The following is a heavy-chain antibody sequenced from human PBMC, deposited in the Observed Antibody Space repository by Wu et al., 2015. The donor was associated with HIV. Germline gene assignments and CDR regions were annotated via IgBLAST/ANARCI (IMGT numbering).Heavy chain of an antibody. CDR1: GYSFSTYY. D-gene: IGHD6-13*01. Sequence: QVQLVQSGPEVRKPGASVKVSCRASGYSFSTYYMYWVRQAPGQGLEWMGIINPRGDSTTYAQKFQGRLTMTRDRSTSTAYMDLTSLTSDDTAVYYCARGVSSWYFFDYWGQGTLVTVSS. CDR2: INPRGDST. J-gene: IGHJ4*02. CDR3: ARGVSSWYFFDY. V-gene: IGHV1-46*01.